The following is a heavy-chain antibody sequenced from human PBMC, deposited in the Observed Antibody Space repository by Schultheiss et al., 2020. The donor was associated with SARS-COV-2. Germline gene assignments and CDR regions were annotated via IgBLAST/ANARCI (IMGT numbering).Heavy chain of an antibody. V-gene: IGHV3-7*01. D-gene: IGHD2-15*01. J-gene: IGHJ6*02. Sequence: GESLKISCAASGFTFSSYWMSWVRQAPGKGLEWVANIKQDGSEKYYVDSVKGRFTISRDNAKNSLYLQMNSLRAEDTAVYYCARDVDSDNYYYYGMDVWGQGTTVTVSS. CDR2: IKQDGSEK. CDR3: ARDVDSDNYYYYGMDV. CDR1: GFTFSSYW.